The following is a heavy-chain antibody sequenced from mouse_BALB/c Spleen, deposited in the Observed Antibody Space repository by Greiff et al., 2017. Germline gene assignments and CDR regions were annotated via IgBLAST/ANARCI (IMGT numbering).Heavy chain of an antibody. CDR3: ARRRYDAMDY. CDR2: IFPGTGTT. J-gene: IGHJ4*01. V-gene: IGHV1S132*01. Sequence: VQLQQSGAELVKPGASVKLSCKTSGYTFTSYWIQWVKQRPGQGLGWIGEIFPGTGTTYYNEKFKGKATLTIDTSSSTAYMQLSSLTSEDSAVYFCARRRYDAMDYWGQGTSVTVSS. CDR1: GYTFTSYW. D-gene: IGHD2-14*01.